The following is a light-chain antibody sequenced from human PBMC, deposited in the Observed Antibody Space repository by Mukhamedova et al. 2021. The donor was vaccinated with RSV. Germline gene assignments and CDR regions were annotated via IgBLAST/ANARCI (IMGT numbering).Light chain of an antibody. CDR2: GAS. CDR1: PGVPTGY. V-gene: IGKV3-20*01. CDR3: QHYGRSLT. Sequence: GERATLSCRASPGVPTGYLAWYQQRPGQAPRLLIYGASRAAGIPDRFSGSGSGTDLTLTISSLEPEDFAVYYCQHYGRSLTFGGGT. J-gene: IGKJ4*01.